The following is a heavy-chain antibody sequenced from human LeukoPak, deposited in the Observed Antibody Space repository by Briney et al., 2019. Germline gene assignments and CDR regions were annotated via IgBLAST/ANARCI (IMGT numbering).Heavy chain of an antibody. CDR3: AKDRARGGTTDFDY. Sequence: GGSLRLSCAASGFTFSTYAMSWVRQAPGKGLEWVSAISGSADSTYCADSVKGQLAISRDNSKNTLYLQMNSLRAEDTAVYFCAKDRARGGTTDFDYWGQGTLVTVSS. CDR2: ISGSADST. D-gene: IGHD1-7*01. CDR1: GFTFSTYA. V-gene: IGHV3-23*01. J-gene: IGHJ4*02.